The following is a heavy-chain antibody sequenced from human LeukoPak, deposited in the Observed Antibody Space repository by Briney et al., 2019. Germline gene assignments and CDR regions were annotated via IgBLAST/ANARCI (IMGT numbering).Heavy chain of an antibody. CDR1: GGSISSGGYY. J-gene: IGHJ5*01. V-gene: IGHV4-31*03. CDR2: IYYSGST. Sequence: PSETLSLTCTVSGGSISSGGYYWNWIRQHPGKGLEWIGYIYYSGSTLYNPSLQSRVTISVETSKNQFSLKLSSVTAADTAVYYCARVGGHFDWFCSWGQGTLVTVDS. D-gene: IGHD3-3*02. CDR3: ARVGGHFDWFCS.